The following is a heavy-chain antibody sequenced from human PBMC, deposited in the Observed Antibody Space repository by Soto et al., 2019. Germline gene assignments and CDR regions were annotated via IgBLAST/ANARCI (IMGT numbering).Heavy chain of an antibody. CDR1: GDTFKNCV. CDR3: AAELGFGKLSVV. D-gene: IGHD3-10*01. J-gene: IGHJ6*02. CDR2: IIPLFGTT. Sequence: QVQVVQSGVEVRRPGSSVKVSCKASGDTFKNCVISWVRQAPGQGLEWMGGIIPLFGTTDFAQRFQGRLTIPTDESTNTAYMELSRMKFQDTATYYCAAELGFGKLSVVWGQGTTVIVSS. V-gene: IGHV1-69*01.